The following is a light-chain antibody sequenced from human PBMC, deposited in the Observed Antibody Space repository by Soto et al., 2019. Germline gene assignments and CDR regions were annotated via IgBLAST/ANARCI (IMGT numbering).Light chain of an antibody. CDR2: GAS. J-gene: IGKJ1*01. Sequence: EMVLTQFPGTLSLSPGERATLSCRASQSVSSSYLAWYQQKPGQAPRLLIYGASSRATGIPDRFSGSGSGTDFTLTISRLEPEDFAVYYCQQYGSSRTFGQGTKVDIK. V-gene: IGKV3-20*01. CDR3: QQYGSSRT. CDR1: QSVSSSY.